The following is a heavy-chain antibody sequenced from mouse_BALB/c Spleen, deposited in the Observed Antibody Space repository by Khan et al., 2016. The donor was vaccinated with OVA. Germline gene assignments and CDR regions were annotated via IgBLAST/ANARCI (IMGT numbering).Heavy chain of an antibody. CDR1: GYTFTSYT. J-gene: IGHJ3*01. CDR2: INPSNGYT. V-gene: IGHV1-4*01. CDR3: VRDGAYHRNDGWFAY. Sequence: QVQLQQSGAELARPGASVKMSCKASGYTFTSYTIHWIKLRPGQGLEWIGFINPSNGYTNSNQKFKDKATLTAAKSSTTVYMQLSSLTSDDSAVDNCVRDGAYHRNDGWFAYWGQGTLVTVSA. D-gene: IGHD2-14*01.